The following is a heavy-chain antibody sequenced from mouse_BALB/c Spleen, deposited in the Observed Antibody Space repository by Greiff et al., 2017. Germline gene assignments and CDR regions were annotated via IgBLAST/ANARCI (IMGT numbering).Heavy chain of an antibody. CDR3: ARDRAYYGNSDYAMDY. CDR1: GFTFSDYY. CDR2: ISDGGSYT. Sequence: EVKVVESGGGLVKPGGSLKLSCAASGFTFSDYYMYWVRQTPEKRLEWVATISDGGSYTYYPDSVKGRFTISRDNAKNNLYLQMSSLKSEDTAMYYCARDRAYYGNSDYAMDYWGQGTSVTVSS. J-gene: IGHJ4*01. V-gene: IGHV5-4*02. D-gene: IGHD2-10*01.